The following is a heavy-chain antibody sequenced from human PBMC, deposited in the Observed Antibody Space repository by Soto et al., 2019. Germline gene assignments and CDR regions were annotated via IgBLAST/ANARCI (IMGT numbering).Heavy chain of an antibody. D-gene: IGHD3-10*01. V-gene: IGHV4-61*05. Sequence: PSETLSLTCTVSGGSISSRTYYWVWMRQPPGKGLEWIGYIYHSGSTSYNPSLKSRVTMSVDSSKNQFSLMLNSVTATDTAIYYCARQGFGELHGLVDVWGQGTTVTV. CDR2: IYHSGST. CDR3: ARQGFGELHGLVDV. J-gene: IGHJ6*02. CDR1: GGSISSRTYY.